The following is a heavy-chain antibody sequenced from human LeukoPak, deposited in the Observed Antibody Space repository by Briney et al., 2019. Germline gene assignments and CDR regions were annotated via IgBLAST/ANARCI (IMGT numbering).Heavy chain of an antibody. V-gene: IGHV4-59*08. CDR2: IYYSGST. CDR3: ARRGIAAAGYDY. D-gene: IGHD6-13*01. CDR1: GGSISSYY. Sequence: KPSETLSLTCTVSGGSISSYYWSWIRQPPGKGLEWIGYIYYSGSTDYNPSLKSRVTISVDTSKNQFSLRLSSVTAADTAVYYRARRGIAAAGYDYWGQGTLVTVSS. J-gene: IGHJ4*02.